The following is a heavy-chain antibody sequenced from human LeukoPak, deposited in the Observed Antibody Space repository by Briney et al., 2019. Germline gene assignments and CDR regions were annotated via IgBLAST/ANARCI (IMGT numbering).Heavy chain of an antibody. V-gene: IGHV3-7*01. CDR1: GFTFSSYS. D-gene: IGHD5-12*01. CDR3: ARDGDLRGYSGYDFDY. J-gene: IGHJ4*02. CDR2: IKQDGNEK. Sequence: GGSLRLSCAASGFTFSSYSMNWVRQAPGKGLEWVANIKQDGNEKYYADSVKGRFTISRDNAKNSLYLQMNSLRAEDTAVYYCARDGDLRGYSGYDFDYWGQGTLVTVSS.